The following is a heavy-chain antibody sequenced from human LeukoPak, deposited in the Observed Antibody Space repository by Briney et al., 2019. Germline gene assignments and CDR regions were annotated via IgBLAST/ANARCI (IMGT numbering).Heavy chain of an antibody. CDR2: INSGNGNT. Sequence: ASVKVSCKASGYTFTNYAIHWVRQAPGQRLEWMGWINSGNGNTKYSQELQGRVAINRDTSATTAYMELSSLRSDDTALYYCAREWLSSGDSRYSHWGRGTLVTVSS. D-gene: IGHD2-15*01. CDR1: GYTFTNYA. J-gene: IGHJ4*02. V-gene: IGHV1-3*01. CDR3: AREWLSSGDSRYSH.